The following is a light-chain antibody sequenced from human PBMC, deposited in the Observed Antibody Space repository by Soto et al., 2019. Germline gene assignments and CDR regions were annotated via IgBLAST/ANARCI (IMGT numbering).Light chain of an antibody. CDR1: SSDVGGYNY. V-gene: IGLV2-14*01. CDR2: EVS. J-gene: IGLJ3*02. Sequence: QSVLTQPASVSGPPGQSITISCTGTSSDVGGYNYVSWYQQHPGKAPKVMIYEVSNRPSGVSNRFSGSKSGNTASLTISGLQAEDEADYYCSSYTSSSTWVFGGGTKLTVL. CDR3: SSYTSSSTWV.